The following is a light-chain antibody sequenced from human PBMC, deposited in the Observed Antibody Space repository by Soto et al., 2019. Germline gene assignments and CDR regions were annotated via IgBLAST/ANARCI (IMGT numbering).Light chain of an antibody. Sequence: EIVLTQSPGTLSLSPGERATLSCMASQIVSNNYLAWYQQKRGQAPRLLIHGASNRATGIPDRFSGSGSGTDFTLTITRLEPEDFAVYYCQQYGSSRTFGQGTKVDIK. J-gene: IGKJ1*01. CDR3: QQYGSSRT. V-gene: IGKV3-20*01. CDR2: GAS. CDR1: QIVSNNY.